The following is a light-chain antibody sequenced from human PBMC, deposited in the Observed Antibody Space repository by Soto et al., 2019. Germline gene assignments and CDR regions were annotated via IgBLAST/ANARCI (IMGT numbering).Light chain of an antibody. V-gene: IGLV2-23*01. CDR2: EGS. CDR3: CSYAGSSIHVV. J-gene: IGLJ2*01. CDR1: SSDVGNYNL. Sequence: QSALTQPASVSGSPGQSFTISCTGTSSDVGNYNLVSWYQQHPGKAPKLMIYEGSKRPSGVSNRFSGSKSGNTASLTISGLQAEDEADYYCCSYAGSSIHVVFGGGTKLTVL.